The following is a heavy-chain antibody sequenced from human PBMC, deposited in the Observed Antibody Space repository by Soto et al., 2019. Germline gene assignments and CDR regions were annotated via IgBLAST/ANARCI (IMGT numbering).Heavy chain of an antibody. CDR1: GYTFSSYS. Sequence: ASVKVSCKASGYTFSSYSLHWVRQAPGQRLEWMGWINAGNGNTKYSQKFQGRVTFTRDTSASTAYMELSSLRSEDTAVYYCARSRGQYSSSWYFVYWGQGTLVTVSS. V-gene: IGHV1-3*01. D-gene: IGHD6-13*01. J-gene: IGHJ4*02. CDR3: ARSRGQYSSSWYFVY. CDR2: INAGNGNT.